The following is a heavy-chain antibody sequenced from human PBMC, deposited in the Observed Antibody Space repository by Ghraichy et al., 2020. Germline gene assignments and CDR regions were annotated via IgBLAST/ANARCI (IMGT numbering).Heavy chain of an antibody. CDR1: GGSFSGYY. J-gene: IGHJ4*02. Sequence: SETLSLTCAVYGGSFSGYYWSWIRQPPGKGLEWIGEINHSGSTNYNPSLKSRVTISVDTSKNQFSLKLSSVTAADTAVYYCAIITRSSGWYDYWGQGTLVTVSS. CDR2: INHSGST. CDR3: AIITRSSGWYDY. D-gene: IGHD6-19*01. V-gene: IGHV4-34*01.